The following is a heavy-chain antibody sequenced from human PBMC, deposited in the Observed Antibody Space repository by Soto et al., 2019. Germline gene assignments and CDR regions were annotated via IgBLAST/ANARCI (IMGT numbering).Heavy chain of an antibody. CDR2: IIPIFNST. V-gene: IGHV1-69*06. CDR3: AREGRGQKAGYNGLVSLGY. D-gene: IGHD2-2*02. CDR1: GSRFSNYV. J-gene: IGHJ4*02. Sequence: QVQLVQSGAEVKTPGSSLKVSCTVSGSRFSNYVISWVRQAPGHGLEWLGRIIPIFNSTQYAQKFQGGVTINADKSKKTASLELSSLRSDDTAVYYCAREGRGQKAGYNGLVSLGYWGQGPLVTVSS.